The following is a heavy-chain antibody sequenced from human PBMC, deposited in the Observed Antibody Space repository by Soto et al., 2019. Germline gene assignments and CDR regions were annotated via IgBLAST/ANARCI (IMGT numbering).Heavy chain of an antibody. Sequence: GASVKVSCKASGYTFTGYYMHWVRQAPGQGLEWMGWINPNSGGTNYAQKSQGRVTMTRDTSISTAYMELSRLRSDDTAVYYCARADHCSSTSCYRGVGYYGMDVWGQGTTVTVSS. CDR1: GYTFTGYY. CDR3: ARADHCSSTSCYRGVGYYGMDV. CDR2: INPNSGGT. J-gene: IGHJ6*02. D-gene: IGHD2-2*02. V-gene: IGHV1-2*02.